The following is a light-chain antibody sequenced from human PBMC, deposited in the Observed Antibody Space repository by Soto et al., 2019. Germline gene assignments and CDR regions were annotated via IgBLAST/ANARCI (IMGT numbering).Light chain of an antibody. Sequence: DIQMTQSPSSLSASVGDRVTITCQASQDISNYLNWYQQKPGKAPKLLIYDASNLETGVQSRFSGSGSGTDFTFTISSLQPEDIATYYCQQYDNLPITFGGGTKVAIK. CDR2: DAS. V-gene: IGKV1-33*01. J-gene: IGKJ4*01. CDR1: QDISNY. CDR3: QQYDNLPIT.